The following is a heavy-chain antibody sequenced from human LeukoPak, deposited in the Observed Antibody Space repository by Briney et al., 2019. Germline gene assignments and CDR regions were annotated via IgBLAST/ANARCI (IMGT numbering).Heavy chain of an antibody. CDR1: GFTVSSNY. CDR2: IFYSGST. J-gene: IGHJ4*02. V-gene: IGHV4-59*02. Sequence: PGGSLRLSCAASGFTVSSNYMSWVRQAPGKGLEWIGNIFYSGSTYYSPSLKSRVTISVDTSKNQFSLKLSSVTAADTAVYYCARGPPVEMATGALFDYWGQGTLVTVSS. CDR3: ARGPPVEMATGALFDY. D-gene: IGHD5-24*01.